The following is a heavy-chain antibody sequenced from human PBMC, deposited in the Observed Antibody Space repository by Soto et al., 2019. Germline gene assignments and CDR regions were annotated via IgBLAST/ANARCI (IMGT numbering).Heavy chain of an antibody. D-gene: IGHD3-10*01. Sequence: GGSLRLSCAASGFTFSSYAMSWVRQAPGKGLEWVSGISGSGGSTYYADSVKGRFTISRDNSKNTLYMQVNSLRAEDTAIYYCAKAIGELRLLAYFDYWGQGTLVTVSS. V-gene: IGHV3-23*01. J-gene: IGHJ4*02. CDR2: ISGSGGST. CDR1: GFTFSSYA. CDR3: AKAIGELRLLAYFDY.